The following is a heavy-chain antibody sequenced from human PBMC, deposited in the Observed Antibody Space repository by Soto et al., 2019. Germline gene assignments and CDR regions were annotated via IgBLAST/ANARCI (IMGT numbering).Heavy chain of an antibody. Sequence: GGSLRLSCAASGFTFSSYSMNWVRQAPGKGLEWVSSISSSSSYIYYADSVKGRFTISRDNAKNSLYLQMNSLRAEDTAVYYCARDDYSNYWSDTDDAFDIWGQGTMVTVSS. D-gene: IGHD4-4*01. CDR2: ISSSSSYI. CDR3: ARDDYSNYWSDTDDAFDI. V-gene: IGHV3-21*01. CDR1: GFTFSSYS. J-gene: IGHJ3*02.